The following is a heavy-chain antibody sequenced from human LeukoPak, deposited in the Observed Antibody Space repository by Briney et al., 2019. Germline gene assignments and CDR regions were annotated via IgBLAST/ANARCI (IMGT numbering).Heavy chain of an antibody. CDR1: GGSISSSSYN. D-gene: IGHD3-22*01. J-gene: IGHJ3*02. V-gene: IGHV4-39*07. CDR3: ARGPYSYDSSGAFDI. CDR2: IYYSGST. Sequence: SETLSLTCTVSGGSISSSSYNWGWIRQPPGKGLEWIGSIYYSGSTYYNASLKSRVTISVDTSKNQFSLKLSSVTAADTAVYYCARGPYSYDSSGAFDIWGQGTMVTVSS.